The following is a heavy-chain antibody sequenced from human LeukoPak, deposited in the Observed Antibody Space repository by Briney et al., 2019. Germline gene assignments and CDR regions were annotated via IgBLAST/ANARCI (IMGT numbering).Heavy chain of an antibody. J-gene: IGHJ4*02. CDR1: GGSVSSGSYY. CDR3: ARDPGGSYWYFDY. Sequence: PSETLSLTCTVSGGSVSSGSYYWSWIRQPPGKGLEWIGYIYYSGSTNYNPSLKSRVTISVDTSKNQLSLKLSSVTAADTAVYYCARDPGGSYWYFDYWGQGTLVTVSS. D-gene: IGHD1-26*01. CDR2: IYYSGST. V-gene: IGHV4-61*01.